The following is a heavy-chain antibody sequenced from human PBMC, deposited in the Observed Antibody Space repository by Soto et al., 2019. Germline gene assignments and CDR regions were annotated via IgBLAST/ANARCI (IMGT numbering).Heavy chain of an antibody. CDR2: IYPGDSDT. D-gene: IGHD4-17*01. CDR3: ARHSYSDSISDGMDV. Sequence: PGGSLKISCKGSGYSFTSYWIGWVRQMPGKGLEWVGIIYPGDSDTRYSPSFQGQVTISADKSISTTYLQWSSLKASDTAMYYCARHSYSDSISDGMDVWGQGTTVTVSS. CDR1: GYSFTSYW. J-gene: IGHJ6*02. V-gene: IGHV5-51*01.